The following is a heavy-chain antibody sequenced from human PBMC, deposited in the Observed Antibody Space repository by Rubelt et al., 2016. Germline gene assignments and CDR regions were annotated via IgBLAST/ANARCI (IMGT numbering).Heavy chain of an antibody. J-gene: IGHJ3*01. CDR3: ARVRALRFRSPEVAFDV. Sequence: QVQLQQWGAGLLKPSETLSLTCAVYGGSFSGYYWSWIRQPPGTGLEWIGEITHSGSTNYNPSLKSRVTISVDTSKNQCSLRLGSVTAADTAGYYCARVRALRFRSPEVAFDVWGQGTMVTVSS. V-gene: IGHV4-34*01. D-gene: IGHD3-3*01. CDR1: GGSFSGYY. CDR2: ITHSGST.